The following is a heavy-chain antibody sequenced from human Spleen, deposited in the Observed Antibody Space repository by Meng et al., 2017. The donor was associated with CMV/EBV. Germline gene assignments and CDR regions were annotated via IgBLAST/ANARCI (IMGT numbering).Heavy chain of an antibody. CDR1: GFTFSGYN. CDR3: ARDSSSGYYYGMDV. V-gene: IGHV3-21*01. Sequence: GGSLRLSCAASGFTFSGYNMNWVRQAPGKGLEWVSSIFSTGTYIAYVDSVKGRFTISRDNAKSSLHLQMNSLRAEDTAVYYCARDSSSGYYYGMDVWGQGTTVTVSS. J-gene: IGHJ6*02. CDR2: IFSTGTYI. D-gene: IGHD3-22*01.